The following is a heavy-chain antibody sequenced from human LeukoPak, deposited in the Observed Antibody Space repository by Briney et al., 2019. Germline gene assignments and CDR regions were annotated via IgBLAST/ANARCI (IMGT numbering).Heavy chain of an antibody. V-gene: IGHV3-9*01. CDR2: ISWNSGSI. CDR1: GFTFDDYA. J-gene: IGHJ4*02. Sequence: PGGSLRLSCAASGFTFDDYAMHWVRQAPGKGLEWVSGISWNSGSIGYADSVKGRFTISRDNAKNSLYLQMNSLRAEDTALYYCAKGPYYYDSSGYLVYFDYWGQGTLVTDSS. D-gene: IGHD3-22*01. CDR3: AKGPYYYDSSGYLVYFDY.